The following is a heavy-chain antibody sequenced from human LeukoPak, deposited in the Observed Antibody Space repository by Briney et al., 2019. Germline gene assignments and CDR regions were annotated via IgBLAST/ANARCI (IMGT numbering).Heavy chain of an antibody. CDR1: GFTVSSNY. V-gene: IGHV3-66*01. D-gene: IGHD6-19*01. CDR2: IYSGGST. J-gene: IGHJ4*02. Sequence: GGSLRLSCADSGFTVSSNYMSWVRQAPGKGLEWVSVIYSGGSTYYADSVKGRFTISRDNSKNTLYLQMNSLRAEGTAVYYCARVPRSSGWTYFDYWGQGTLVTVSS. CDR3: ARVPRSSGWTYFDY.